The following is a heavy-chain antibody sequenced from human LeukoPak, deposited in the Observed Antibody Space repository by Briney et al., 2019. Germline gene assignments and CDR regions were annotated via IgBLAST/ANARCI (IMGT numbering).Heavy chain of an antibody. CDR3: ASYPTTVTTGYFDY. CDR1: GGSISSSSYY. Sequence: SETLSLTCTVSGGSISSSSYYWGWIRQPPGKGLEWIGSIYYSGSTYYNPSLKSRVTISVDTSKNQFSLKLSSVTAADTAVYHCASYPTTVTTGYFDYWGQGSLVTVSS. J-gene: IGHJ4*02. V-gene: IGHV4-39*01. D-gene: IGHD4-17*01. CDR2: IYYSGST.